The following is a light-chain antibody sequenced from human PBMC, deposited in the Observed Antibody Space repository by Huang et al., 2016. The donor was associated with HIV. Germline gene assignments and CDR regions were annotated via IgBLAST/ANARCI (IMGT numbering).Light chain of an antibody. CDR1: QRISSN. Sequence: ERVMTQSPVTLSVSPGERATLSCRASQRISSNLAWYQQKPGQAPRLLIYDASTRATDNPARFSGSGSEIEFTLSISSLQSEDVAVYYCQQYNNWPRTFGLGTRLEIK. CDR3: QQYNNWPRT. J-gene: IGKJ2*01. CDR2: DAS. V-gene: IGKV3-15*01.